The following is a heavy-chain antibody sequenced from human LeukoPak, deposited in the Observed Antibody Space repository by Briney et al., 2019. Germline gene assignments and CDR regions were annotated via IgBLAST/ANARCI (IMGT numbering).Heavy chain of an antibody. V-gene: IGHV4-4*02. CDR3: ARHRLRIAARPGYFDY. CDR2: ISHSGST. D-gene: IGHD6-6*01. J-gene: IGHJ4*02. Sequence: SGTLSLTCAVSGGSISSTNWWSWVRQPPGKGLEWIGEISHSGSTNYNPSLKSRVTISVDTSKNQFSLKLSSVTAADTAVYYCARHRLRIAARPGYFDYWGQGTLVTVSS. CDR1: GGSISSTNW.